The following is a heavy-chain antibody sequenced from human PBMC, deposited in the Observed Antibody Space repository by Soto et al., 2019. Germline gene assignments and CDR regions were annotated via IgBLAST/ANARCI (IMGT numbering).Heavy chain of an antibody. D-gene: IGHD5-12*01. CDR2: IYYSGGT. J-gene: IGHJ6*03. CDR3: ARKDSGYADDMDV. Sequence: QVQLQESGPGLVKPSQTLSLTCTVSGGSISRGGYYWSWIRQHPGKGLEWIGDIYYSGGTYYNPSLKSRVTISVDTSENQFSLRLSSVTAADTAVYYCARKDSGYADDMDVWGKGTTVTVSS. V-gene: IGHV4-31*03. CDR1: GGSISRGGYY.